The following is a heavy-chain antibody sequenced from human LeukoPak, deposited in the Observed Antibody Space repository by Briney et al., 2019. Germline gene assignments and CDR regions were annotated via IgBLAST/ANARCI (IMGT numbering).Heavy chain of an antibody. Sequence: GASVQVSCKASGYTFASYYIHWVRQAPGQGLEWMGIINPSGGSTSYAQKFQGRVTMTRDTSTSTVYMELSSLRSEDTAVYYCATVGAYYGDYPFDYWGQGTLVTVSS. J-gene: IGHJ4*02. CDR2: INPSGGST. CDR3: ATVGAYYGDYPFDY. D-gene: IGHD4-17*01. V-gene: IGHV1-46*01. CDR1: GYTFASYY.